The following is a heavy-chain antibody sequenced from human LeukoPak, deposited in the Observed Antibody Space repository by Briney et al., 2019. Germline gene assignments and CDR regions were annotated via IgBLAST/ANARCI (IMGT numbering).Heavy chain of an antibody. D-gene: IGHD2-15*01. V-gene: IGHV4-38-2*02. CDR1: GYSISSGYY. J-gene: IGHJ4*02. CDR2: ISQSGTT. Sequence: SETLSPTCSVSGYSISSGYYWTWIRQPPGKGLEWIGSISQSGTTFNNPSLKSRITTSVDTSMNQFSLKLTSVTAADTAVYYCAREGSCSGGTCLDSWGRGPLFCVSS. CDR3: AREGSCSGGTCLDS.